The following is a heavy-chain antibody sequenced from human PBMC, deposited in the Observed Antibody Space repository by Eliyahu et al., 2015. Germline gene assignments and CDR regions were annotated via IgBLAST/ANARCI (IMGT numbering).Heavy chain of an antibody. CDR3: ARMFITQDY. V-gene: IGHV4-34*01. J-gene: IGHJ4*02. Sequence: QVQLQQWGAGLLKPSETLSLXCAVYGGSFSGYYWXWIRQPPGKGLEWIGEINHSGSTNYNPSLKSRVTISVDTSKNQFSLKLSSVTAADTAVYYCARMFITQDYWGQGTLVTVSS. D-gene: IGHD3-22*01. CDR2: INHSGST. CDR1: GGSFSGYY.